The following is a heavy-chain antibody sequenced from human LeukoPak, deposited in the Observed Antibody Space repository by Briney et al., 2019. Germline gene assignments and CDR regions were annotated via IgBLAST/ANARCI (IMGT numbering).Heavy chain of an antibody. Sequence: SQTLSLTCSVSGESISSSRHYWSWIRQPAGKGLEWIGRIYPSGNTNYNPSLKSRAAISLDTSNNQFSLNLKSVTAADTAMYYCARDGVVTMELDFWGQGTLVTVSS. J-gene: IGHJ4*02. CDR3: ARDGVVTMELDF. V-gene: IGHV4-61*02. D-gene: IGHD3-10*01. CDR2: IYPSGNT. CDR1: GESISSSRHY.